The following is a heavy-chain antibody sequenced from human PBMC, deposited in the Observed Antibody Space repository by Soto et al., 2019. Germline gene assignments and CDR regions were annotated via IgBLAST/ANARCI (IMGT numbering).Heavy chain of an antibody. Sequence: GVSRRLSCAASGFTFSSHWMHWVRQAQGKGLVWVSHIGRYGSSTRDADSVQGRFTISRDNARNTLYLQMNSLSHANPAVYSWASDNIRSYDYVGQGILV. J-gene: IGHJ4*02. D-gene: IGHD3-10*01. CDR1: GFTFSSHW. CDR3: ASDNIRSYDY. CDR2: IGRYGSST. V-gene: IGHV3-74*01.